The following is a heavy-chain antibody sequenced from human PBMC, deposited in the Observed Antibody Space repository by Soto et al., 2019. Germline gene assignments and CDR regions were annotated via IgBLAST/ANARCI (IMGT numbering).Heavy chain of an antibody. D-gene: IGHD3-22*01. V-gene: IGHV3-72*01. Sequence: GGSLRLSCAASGFTFSDHYMDWVRQAPGKGLEWLGRTRNKANSYTTEYAASVNGRFTISRDDSKNSLYLQMHSLRIEDTAVYYCTREMHYYDSSGFDYWGQGTLVTVSS. CDR1: GFTFSDHY. CDR2: TRNKANSYTT. J-gene: IGHJ4*02. CDR3: TREMHYYDSSGFDY.